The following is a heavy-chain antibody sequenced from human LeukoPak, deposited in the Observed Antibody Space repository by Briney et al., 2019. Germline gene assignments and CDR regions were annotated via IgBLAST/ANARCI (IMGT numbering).Heavy chain of an antibody. J-gene: IGHJ4*02. CDR2: IVVCSGNT. V-gene: IGHV1-58*02. CDR1: GFTFTISA. CDR3: ASERGGTAMVEPGFDY. D-gene: IGHD5-18*01. Sequence: SVKVSFKASGFTFTISAMQWVRQARAQRLEWMGWIVVCSGNTNYAQKFQEKVTITMDMYTSTAYMDLSSLRSKDKAVYYCASERGGTAMVEPGFDYWGQGTLVTVSS.